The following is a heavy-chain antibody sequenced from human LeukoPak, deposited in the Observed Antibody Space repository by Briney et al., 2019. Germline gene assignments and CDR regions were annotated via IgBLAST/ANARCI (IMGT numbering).Heavy chain of an antibody. CDR3: ARAGTSGDIVVDYFDY. D-gene: IGHD2-21*01. Sequence: ASVKVSCKASGYTFTSYGISWVRQAPGQGLEWMGWISAYNGNTNYAQKLQGRVTMTTDTSTSTAYMELRSLRSDDTAVYYCARAGTSGDIVVDYFDYWGQGTLVTVSS. CDR1: GYTFTSYG. CDR2: ISAYNGNT. J-gene: IGHJ4*02. V-gene: IGHV1-18*01.